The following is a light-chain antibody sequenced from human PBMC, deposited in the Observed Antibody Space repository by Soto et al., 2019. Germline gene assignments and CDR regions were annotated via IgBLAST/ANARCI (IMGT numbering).Light chain of an antibody. CDR3: QQYYSISAT. Sequence: DSEITQSPDSLALSLGERATINCKSSQNLLYSSNNKNYLAWYHQKRAQTPKLLIYWASTRESGVPDRFSGSGSGTDFTLTVSGLQAEDVSVYYCQQYYSISATFGQGTKVDIK. J-gene: IGKJ1*01. V-gene: IGKV4-1*01. CDR2: WAS. CDR1: QNLLYSSNNKNY.